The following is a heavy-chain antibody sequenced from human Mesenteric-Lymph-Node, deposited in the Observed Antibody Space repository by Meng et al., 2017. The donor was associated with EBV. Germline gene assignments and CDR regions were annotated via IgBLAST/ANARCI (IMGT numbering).Heavy chain of an antibody. D-gene: IGHD6-13*01. CDR2: NGPYNDNT. Sequence: QVQLVQSGADVKQPGASRKVSCEPSGYTFIDHHILRVRQAPGQGLEWMGWNGPYNDNTNSAQKFQGRVTMTIDTSTRTAYLELRSLRADDTAMYYCARSFAAAAKFDYWGQGTLVTVSS. V-gene: IGHV1-18*04. CDR1: GYTFIDHH. J-gene: IGHJ4*02. CDR3: ARSFAAAAKFDY.